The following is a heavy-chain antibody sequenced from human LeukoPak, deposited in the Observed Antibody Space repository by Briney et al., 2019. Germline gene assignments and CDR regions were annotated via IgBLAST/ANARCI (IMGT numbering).Heavy chain of an antibody. CDR2: IYSSGST. V-gene: IGHV4-61*02. D-gene: IGHD5-12*01. Sequence: SETLSLTCTVSGGSISTSSYFWSWIRQPAGKGLEWIGRIYSSGSTNYNPSLKSRVTISVDTSTNQFSLKLSSVTASDTAVYYCARWRSEASDYWGQGTLVTVSS. J-gene: IGHJ4*02. CDR1: GGSISTSSYF. CDR3: ARWRSEASDY.